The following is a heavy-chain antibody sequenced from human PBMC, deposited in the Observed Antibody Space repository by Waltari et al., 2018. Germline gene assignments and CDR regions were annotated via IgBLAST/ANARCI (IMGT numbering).Heavy chain of an antibody. V-gene: IGHV4-59*01. Sequence: QVQLQESGPGLVKPSETLSLTCTVSGGSISSYYWSWIRQPPGKGLEWIGYIYYSGSTNSNPSLKSRVTISVDTSKNQFSLKLSSVTAADTAVYYCARAYYDFWSGYNYYYMDVWGKGTTVTISS. J-gene: IGHJ6*03. CDR2: IYYSGST. CDR3: ARAYYDFWSGYNYYYMDV. D-gene: IGHD3-3*01. CDR1: GGSISSYY.